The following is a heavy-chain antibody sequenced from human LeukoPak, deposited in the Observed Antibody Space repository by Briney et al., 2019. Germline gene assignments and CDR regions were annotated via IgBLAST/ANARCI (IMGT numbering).Heavy chain of an antibody. Sequence: GGSLRLSCAASGFTFSSYAMSWVRQAPGKGLEWVSAISGSGGSTYYADSVKGRFTISRDNSKNTLYLQMNSLGAEDTAVYYCAREESGISIFGVVIFWGQGTLVTVSS. J-gene: IGHJ4*02. CDR1: GFTFSSYA. V-gene: IGHV3-23*01. CDR3: AREESGISIFGVVIF. D-gene: IGHD3-3*01. CDR2: ISGSGGST.